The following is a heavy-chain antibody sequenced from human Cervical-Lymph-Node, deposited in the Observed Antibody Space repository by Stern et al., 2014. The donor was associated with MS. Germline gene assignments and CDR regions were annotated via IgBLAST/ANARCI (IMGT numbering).Heavy chain of an antibody. D-gene: IGHD3-16*01. Sequence: VQLVESGAEVKKPGASVKVSCKAFGDTYTGDYIHWVRQAPGQGLEWMGRINAQRGGTDYPQRFQGRVIMTRDTSTSTDYMEVNSLRSDDTAVYYCARDKGVGSPSWGLYDYYYALDVWGQGTTVTVSS. J-gene: IGHJ6*02. V-gene: IGHV1-2*06. CDR3: ARDKGVGSPSWGLYDYYYALDV. CDR2: INAQRGGT. CDR1: GDTYTGDY.